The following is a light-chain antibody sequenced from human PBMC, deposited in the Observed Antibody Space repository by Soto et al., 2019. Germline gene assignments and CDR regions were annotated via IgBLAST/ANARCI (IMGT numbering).Light chain of an antibody. V-gene: IGKV3-20*01. CDR2: GAS. CDR3: QQYDSSPVT. Sequence: EIVLTQSPGTLSLSPGERATLSCRASQSVSSSYLAWYQQKPGQAPRLLIYGASSSATGIPDRFSGSGSGKDFTLTISRREPEDFAGYYCQQYDSSPVTLGTGTKVDIK. J-gene: IGKJ3*01. CDR1: QSVSSSY.